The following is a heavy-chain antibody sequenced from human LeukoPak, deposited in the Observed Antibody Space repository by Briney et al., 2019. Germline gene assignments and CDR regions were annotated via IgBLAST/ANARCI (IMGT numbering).Heavy chain of an antibody. CDR1: GYTFTGYY. Sequence: GASVKVSCKASGYTFTGYYMHWMRQASGQGLEWMGWISAYNGNTNYAQKLQGRVTMTTDTSTSTAYMELRSLRSDDTAVYYCARDLAVYKVELYNWFDPWGQGTLVTVSS. CDR2: ISAYNGNT. J-gene: IGHJ5*02. D-gene: IGHD1-7*01. CDR3: ARDLAVYKVELYNWFDP. V-gene: IGHV1-18*04.